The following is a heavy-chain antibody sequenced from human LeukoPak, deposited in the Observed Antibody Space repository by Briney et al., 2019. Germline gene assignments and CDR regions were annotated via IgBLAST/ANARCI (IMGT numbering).Heavy chain of an antibody. D-gene: IGHD3-3*01. CDR2: IYYSGST. Sequence: SETLSLTCTVSGGSVSSGSYYWSWIRQPPGKGLEWIGYIYYSGSTNYNPSLKSRATISVDTSKNQFSLKLSSVTAADTAVYYCARVALFWSGTIDYWGQGTLVTVSS. J-gene: IGHJ4*02. CDR3: ARVALFWSGTIDY. CDR1: GGSVSSGSYY. V-gene: IGHV4-61*01.